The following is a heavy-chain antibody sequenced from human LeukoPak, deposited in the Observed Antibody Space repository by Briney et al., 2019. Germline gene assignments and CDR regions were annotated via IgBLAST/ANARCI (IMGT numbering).Heavy chain of an antibody. CDR3: ARDFLGYCSGGSCYPLDY. CDR2: INPNSGGT. D-gene: IGHD2-15*01. CDR1: GYTFTGYY. Sequence: VASVKVSCKASGYTFTGYYMHWVRQAPGQGLEWMGRINPNSGGTNYAQKFQGRVTMTRDTSISTAYMELSRLRSDDTAVYYCARDFLGYCSGGSCYPLDYWGQGTLVTVSS. J-gene: IGHJ4*02. V-gene: IGHV1-2*06.